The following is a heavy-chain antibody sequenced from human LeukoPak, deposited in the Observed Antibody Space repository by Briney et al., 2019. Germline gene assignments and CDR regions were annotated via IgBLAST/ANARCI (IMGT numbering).Heavy chain of an antibody. J-gene: IGHJ4*02. Sequence: GGSLRLSCTVSGFTFGDYAMNWFRQAPGKGLEWVGFIRSKAFGGTPEYAASVKGRFTISRDDSKSIAYLQMNSLKIEDTAVYYCTNIVVVAAHYWGQGTLVTVSS. V-gene: IGHV3-49*03. CDR2: IRSKAFGGTP. CDR3: TNIVVVAAHY. CDR1: GFTFGDYA. D-gene: IGHD2-21*02.